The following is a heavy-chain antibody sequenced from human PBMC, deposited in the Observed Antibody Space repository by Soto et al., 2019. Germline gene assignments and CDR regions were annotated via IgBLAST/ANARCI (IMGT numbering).Heavy chain of an antibody. V-gene: IGHV3-9*01. CDR1: GFTFDDYA. CDR2: ISWNSGSI. Sequence: PGGSLRLSCAASGFTFDDYAMHWVRQAPGKGLEWVSGISWNSGSIGYADSVKGRFTISRDNAKNSLYLQMNSLRAEDTALYYCAKSNPLGLQPGYYGMDVWGQGTTVTVSS. D-gene: IGHD3-10*01. J-gene: IGHJ6*02. CDR3: AKSNPLGLQPGYYGMDV.